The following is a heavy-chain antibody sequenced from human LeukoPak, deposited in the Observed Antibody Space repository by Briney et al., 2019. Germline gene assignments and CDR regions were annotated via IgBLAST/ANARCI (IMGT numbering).Heavy chain of an antibody. CDR1: GFTFDDYA. CDR3: AKDVRAAAAQLFDFDI. V-gene: IGHV3-9*01. CDR2: ISWNSGSI. D-gene: IGHD6-13*01. Sequence: GRSLRLSCAASGFTFDDYAMHWVRQAPGKGLEWVSGISWNSGSIGYADSVKGRFTISRDNAKNSLYLQMNSLRAEDTALYYCAKDVRAAAAQLFDFDIWGQGTMVTVSS. J-gene: IGHJ3*02.